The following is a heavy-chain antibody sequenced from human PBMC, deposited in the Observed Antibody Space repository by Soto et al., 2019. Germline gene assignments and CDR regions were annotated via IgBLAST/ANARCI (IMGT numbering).Heavy chain of an antibody. CDR2: IGESGTPT. V-gene: IGHV3-23*01. Sequence: EVQLLESGGGLVQPGGSLRLSCAASGFTFSSYAMKWVRQAPGKGLEWVSLIGESGTPTYYADSVKGRFTISRDNSGNTLFLEMYRLTAEDSTVYYCARYIPGVSYYGMDVWGQGTTVTVSS. CDR1: GFTFSSYA. J-gene: IGHJ6*02. CDR3: ARYIPGVSYYGMDV. D-gene: IGHD5-18*01.